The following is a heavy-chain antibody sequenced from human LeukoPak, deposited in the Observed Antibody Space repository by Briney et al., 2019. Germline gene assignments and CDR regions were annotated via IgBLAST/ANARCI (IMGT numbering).Heavy chain of an antibody. J-gene: IGHJ4*02. CDR1: GFTFRNYG. V-gene: IGHV3-33*06. D-gene: IGHD3-9*01. Sequence: PGGSLRLSCTASGFTFRNYGIHWVRQAPGKGLEWVAVIWDDGSREYYSDSVQGRFTISRDNSNNTVYLQMNSLRAEDTAVYYCAKDQGDFGWLPPFDYWGQGTLVTVSS. CDR2: IWDDGSRE. CDR3: AKDQGDFGWLPPFDY.